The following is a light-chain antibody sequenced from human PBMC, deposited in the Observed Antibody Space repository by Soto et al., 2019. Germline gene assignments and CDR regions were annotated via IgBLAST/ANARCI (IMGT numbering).Light chain of an antibody. J-gene: IGKJ4*01. Sequence: EIVMTQSPATLSVSPGERATLSCRASQSVSSKLGWYQQKPGHAPRLLIYGASTRATGIPARFSGSESGTEFTLTISSLQSEDFAVYYCQQYSNWPLTFGGGTKVEIK. CDR2: GAS. CDR3: QQYSNWPLT. V-gene: IGKV3-15*01. CDR1: QSVSSK.